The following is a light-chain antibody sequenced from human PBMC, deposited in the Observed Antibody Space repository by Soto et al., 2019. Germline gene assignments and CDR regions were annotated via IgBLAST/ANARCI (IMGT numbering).Light chain of an antibody. CDR2: GAA. J-gene: IGKJ4*01. Sequence: ERVMTQSPATLSVSPGERATLSCRASQSVNSNLAWYQQKPGQAPRLLIYGAATRPTGIPARFSGSGSGTEFTLTNSSLESEDFAVYYCQQYDNWPLTFGGGAKVEIK. CDR1: QSVNSN. CDR3: QQYDNWPLT. V-gene: IGKV3-15*01.